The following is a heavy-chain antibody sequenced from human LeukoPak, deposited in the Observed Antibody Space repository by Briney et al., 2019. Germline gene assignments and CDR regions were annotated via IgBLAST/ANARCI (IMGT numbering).Heavy chain of an antibody. Sequence: SETLSLTCAVYGGSFSGYYWSWIRQPPGKWLEWIGEINDSGSTNYNPSLKSRFTILVDTSKNQFSLKPISVISSETAVYYCERAQQQGHIVVVVAAPYGDYYDYWGQRTLVTAYS. J-gene: IGHJ4*02. CDR3: ERAQQQGHIVVVVAAPYGDYYDY. CDR1: GGSFSGYY. V-gene: IGHV4-34*01. CDR2: INDSGST. D-gene: IGHD2-15*01.